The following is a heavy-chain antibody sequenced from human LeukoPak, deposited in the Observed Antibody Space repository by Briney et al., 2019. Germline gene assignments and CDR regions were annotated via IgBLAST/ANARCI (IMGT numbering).Heavy chain of an antibody. J-gene: IGHJ4*02. Sequence: GXXLRLSCTASGLTFSTSGFNWVRQAQGKGVEWVAPLRPPGSPRYHADSIKVRFTISRDNPNNFLYLQMNSLRAEDTAVYYCATETNGRHYDYWGQGTLLTVSS. CDR1: GLTFSTSG. CDR3: ATETNGRHYDY. V-gene: IGHV3-21*06. D-gene: IGHD1-14*01. CDR2: LRPPGSPR.